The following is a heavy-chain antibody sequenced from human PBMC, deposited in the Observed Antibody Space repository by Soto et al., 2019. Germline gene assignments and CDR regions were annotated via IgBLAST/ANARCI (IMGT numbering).Heavy chain of an antibody. D-gene: IGHD6-13*01. CDR2: ISWTGGPI. Sequence: EVQLVESGGGLVQPGRSLRLSCAASGFNFNDYGMHWVRQVPGKGLEWVSGISWTGGPIGYSDSVKGRFTISRDNAKNSLYLQMNSLRAEDTALYYCVRPYYSSSWFPFDRWGQGTLVTVSS. V-gene: IGHV3-9*01. CDR3: VRPYYSSSWFPFDR. J-gene: IGHJ4*02. CDR1: GFNFNDYG.